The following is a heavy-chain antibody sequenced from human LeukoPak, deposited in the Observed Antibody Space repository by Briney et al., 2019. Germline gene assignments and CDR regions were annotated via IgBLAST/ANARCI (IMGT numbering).Heavy chain of an antibody. D-gene: IGHD3-10*01. CDR1: GYTFTSYA. V-gene: IGHV1-3*01. CDR2: INAGNGNT. CDR3: AKDNYGSGYRGPQGPIDY. J-gene: IGHJ4*02. Sequence: ASVKVSCKASGYTFTSYAMHWVRQAPGQRLEWMGWINAGNGNTKYSQKFQGRVTITRDTSASTAYMELSSLRSEDTAVYYCAKDNYGSGYRGPQGPIDYWGQGTLVTVSS.